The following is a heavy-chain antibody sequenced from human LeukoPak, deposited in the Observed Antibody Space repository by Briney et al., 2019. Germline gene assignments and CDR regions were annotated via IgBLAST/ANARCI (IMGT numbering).Heavy chain of an antibody. CDR1: RFIFSSNW. V-gene: IGHV3-7*01. Sequence: GGSLRLSCAGSRFIFSSNWMSWVRQAPGKGLEWVANINQDGSEKNYVDSVKGRFTISRDNAKNSLYLQMNSLRVEDRAVYYCARDRRNPSNNSPDYYYGLDVWGQGTTVTVSS. D-gene: IGHD5-24*01. CDR3: ARDRRNPSNNSPDYYYGLDV. J-gene: IGHJ6*02. CDR2: INQDGSEK.